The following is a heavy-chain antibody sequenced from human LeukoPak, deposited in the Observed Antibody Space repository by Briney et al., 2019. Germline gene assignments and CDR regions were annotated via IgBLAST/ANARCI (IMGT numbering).Heavy chain of an antibody. J-gene: IGHJ4*02. V-gene: IGHV4-31*03. CDR2: ICYSGST. Sequence: SEILSLTCTVSGGSISSGGYYWSWIRQHPGKGLEWIGYICYSGSTYYNPSLKSRVTISVDTSKNQFSLKLSSVTAADTAVYYCARAYLYYYDSRETYFDYWGQGTLVTVSS. CDR3: ARAYLYYYDSRETYFDY. D-gene: IGHD3-22*01. CDR1: GGSISSGGYY.